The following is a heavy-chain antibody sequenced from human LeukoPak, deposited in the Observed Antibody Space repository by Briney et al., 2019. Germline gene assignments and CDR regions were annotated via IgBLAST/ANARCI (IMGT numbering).Heavy chain of an antibody. D-gene: IGHD3-16*02. V-gene: IGHV1-8*03. CDR2: MNPNSGNT. J-gene: IGHJ4*02. Sequence: ASVKVSRKASGYTFTSYDINWVRQATGQGPEWMGWMNPNSGNTGYAQKFRGRVSITRNTSISTAYMELSSLVSEDTAVYYCARLGELSSDDYWGQGTLVTVSS. CDR1: GYTFTSYD. CDR3: ARLGELSSDDY.